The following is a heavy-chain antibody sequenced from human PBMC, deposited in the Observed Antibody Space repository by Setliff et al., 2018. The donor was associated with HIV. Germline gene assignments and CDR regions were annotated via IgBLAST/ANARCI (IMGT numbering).Heavy chain of an antibody. CDR2: INPSGGST. D-gene: IGHD6-13*01. V-gene: IGHV1-46*01. J-gene: IGHJ4*02. Sequence: ASVKVSCKASGYTFTNYYIHWVRQAPGQGLEWMGIINPSGGSTTYAQKFQGRVTMTRDTSTSTVYMEVRSLRSEETAIYYCARDRQQVFHYFDYWGQGTLVTV. CDR1: GYTFTNYY. CDR3: ARDRQQVFHYFDY.